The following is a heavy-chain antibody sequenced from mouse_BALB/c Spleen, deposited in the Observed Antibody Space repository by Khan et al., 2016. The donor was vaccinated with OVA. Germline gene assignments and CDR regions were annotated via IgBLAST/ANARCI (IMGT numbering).Heavy chain of an antibody. CDR1: GYTFTNYG. CDR3: ARPPYFSYVLDN. CDR2: INTYTGEP. J-gene: IGHJ4*01. D-gene: IGHD2-10*01. V-gene: IGHV9-3-1*01. Sequence: LVESGPELKKPGETVKISCKASGYTFTNYGMNWVKQAPGKGLKWMGWINTYTGEPTYADDFKGRFAFSLETSASTAYLQINNLKNEDTATYFCARPPYFSYVLDNWGQGTSVTVSS.